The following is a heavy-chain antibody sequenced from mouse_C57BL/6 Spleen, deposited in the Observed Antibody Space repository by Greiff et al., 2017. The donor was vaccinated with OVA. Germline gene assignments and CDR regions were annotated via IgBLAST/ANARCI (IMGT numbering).Heavy chain of an antibody. Sequence: VQLQQSGAELVKPGASVKISCKASGYTFTDYYINWVKQRPGQGLEWIGKIGPGSGSTYYNEKVKGKATMTADKSYSTAYMQLSCLTSEDSAVYCWGWGNPAWFAYWGQGTLVTVSA. CDR2: IGPGSGST. CDR3: GWGNPAWFAY. V-gene: IGHV1-77*01. CDR1: GYTFTDYY. D-gene: IGHD2-1*01. J-gene: IGHJ3*01.